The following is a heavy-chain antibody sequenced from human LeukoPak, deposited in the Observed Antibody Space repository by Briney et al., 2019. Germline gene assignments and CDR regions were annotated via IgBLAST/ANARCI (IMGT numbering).Heavy chain of an antibody. CDR1: GGSFSGYY. CDR2: INHSGST. CDR3: ARPRAPTRYCSGGSCPFDY. J-gene: IGHJ4*02. Sequence: PSETLSLTCAVYGGSFSGYYWSWIRQPPGKGLEWIGEINHSGSTNYNPSPKSRVTISVDTSKNQFSLKLSSVTAADTAVYYCARPRAPTRYCSGGSCPFDYWGQGTLVTVSS. V-gene: IGHV4-34*01. D-gene: IGHD2-15*01.